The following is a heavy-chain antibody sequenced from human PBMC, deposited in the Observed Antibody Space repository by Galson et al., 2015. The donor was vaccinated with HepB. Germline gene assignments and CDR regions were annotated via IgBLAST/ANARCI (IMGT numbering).Heavy chain of an antibody. CDR2: IYHSGST. CDR1: GAPIGGY. D-gene: IGHD6-13*01. J-gene: IGHJ4*02. CDR3: ARWSAAGLN. V-gene: IGHV4-59*12. Sequence: ETLSLTCSVSGAPIGGYWHWIRQPPGKGLEWIGYIYHSGSTKNNPSLRSRVTTSIDTTKNQFSLKLSSVTAADTAVYYCARWSAAGLNWGQGTLVTVSS.